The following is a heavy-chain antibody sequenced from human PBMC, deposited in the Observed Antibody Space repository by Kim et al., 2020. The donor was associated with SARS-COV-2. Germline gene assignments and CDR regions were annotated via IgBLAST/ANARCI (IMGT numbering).Heavy chain of an antibody. J-gene: IGHJ3*02. D-gene: IGHD1-26*01. Sequence: SETLSLTCTVSGGSIRSSYFLWILQPAGKGLEWIGRIYTSGSTNYNPSLKSRVTMSVDTSKNQFSLKLSSVTAADTAVYYCARDVHIVGATLGAFDIWGQGTMVTVSS. CDR1: GGSIRSSY. CDR2: IYTSGST. V-gene: IGHV4-4*07. CDR3: ARDVHIVGATLGAFDI.